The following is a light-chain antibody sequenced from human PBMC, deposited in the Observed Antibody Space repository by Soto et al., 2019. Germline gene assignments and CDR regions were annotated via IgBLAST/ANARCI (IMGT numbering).Light chain of an antibody. CDR3: QYYDSSLSVL. CDR1: SSNIGAGYD. V-gene: IGLV1-40*01. Sequence: QSVLTQPPSVSGAPGQRVTISCTGSSSNIGAGYDVHWYQQLPGTAPKLLIYGNSNRPSGVPDRFSGSKSGTSASLAITGLQAEDEADYYCQYYDSSLSVLFGGGTQRTVL. J-gene: IGLJ2*01. CDR2: GNS.